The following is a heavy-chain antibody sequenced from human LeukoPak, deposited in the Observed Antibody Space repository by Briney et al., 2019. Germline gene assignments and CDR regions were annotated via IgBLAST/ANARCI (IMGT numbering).Heavy chain of an antibody. J-gene: IGHJ4*02. CDR1: GFTFSIYN. CDR3: AKPSNGYSSSYYFDY. D-gene: IGHD6-19*01. CDR2: IGHNGNDK. Sequence: GGSLRLSCAASGFTFSIYNMHWVRQAPGKGLEWVTFIGHNGNDKYYADSVKGRFTISRDNSKNTLYLQMNSLRAEDTAVYYCAKPSNGYSSSYYFDYWGQGTLVTVSS. V-gene: IGHV3-30*02.